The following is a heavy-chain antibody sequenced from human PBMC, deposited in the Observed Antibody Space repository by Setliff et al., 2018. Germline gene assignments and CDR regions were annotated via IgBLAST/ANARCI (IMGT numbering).Heavy chain of an antibody. J-gene: IGHJ5*02. CDR1: GDSMSDSY. V-gene: IGHV4-59*12. D-gene: IGHD2-2*01. CDR3: AGGYCSSASCFFSGWFDP. Sequence: SETLSLTCTVSGDSMSDSYWIWIRQAPGKGLENIAFIHASGSAHHNPSLRSRVTISVDKSKNQFSLKLSSVTAADTAVYYCAGGYCSSASCFFSGWFDPWGQGTLVTVSS. CDR2: IHASGSA.